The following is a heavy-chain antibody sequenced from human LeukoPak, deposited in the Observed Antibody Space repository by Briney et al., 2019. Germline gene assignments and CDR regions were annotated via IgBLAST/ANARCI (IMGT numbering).Heavy chain of an antibody. Sequence: PGGSLRLSCAASGFTFSSYGMHWVRQAPGKGLEWVAVIPYDGSNEYYADSVKGRFTISRDNSKNTLYLQMNSLRAEDTAVYYCAKDRGSGWLFDYWGQGTLVTVSS. CDR3: AKDRGSGWLFDY. V-gene: IGHV3-30*18. D-gene: IGHD6-19*01. J-gene: IGHJ4*02. CDR2: IPYDGSNE. CDR1: GFTFSSYG.